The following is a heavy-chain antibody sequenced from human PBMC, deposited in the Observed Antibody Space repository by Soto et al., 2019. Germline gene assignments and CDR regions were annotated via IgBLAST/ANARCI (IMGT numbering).Heavy chain of an antibody. CDR2: INHSGST. V-gene: IGHV4-34*01. J-gene: IGHJ4*02. CDR1: GGSFSGYY. D-gene: IGHD6-13*01. Sequence: SLTCAVYGGSFSGYYWSWIRQPPGKGLEWIGEINHSGSTNYNPSLKSRVTISVDTSKNQFSLKLSSVTAADTAVYYCARGCRYSSSWYFDYWGQGTLVTVSS. CDR3: ARGCRYSSSWYFDY.